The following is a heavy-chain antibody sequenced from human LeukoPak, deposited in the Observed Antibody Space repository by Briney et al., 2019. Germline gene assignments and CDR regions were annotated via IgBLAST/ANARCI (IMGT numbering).Heavy chain of an antibody. CDR2: INHSGST. V-gene: IGHV4-34*01. D-gene: IGHD5-24*01. CDR3: ARAVGDGYNPPYFDY. J-gene: IGHJ4*02. Sequence: PSETLSLTCAVYGGSFSGYYWSWIRQPPGKGLEWIGEINHSGSTNYNPSLKSRVTISVDTSKNQFSLKLSSVTAADTAVYYCARAVGDGYNPPYFDYWGQGTLVTVSS. CDR1: GGSFSGYY.